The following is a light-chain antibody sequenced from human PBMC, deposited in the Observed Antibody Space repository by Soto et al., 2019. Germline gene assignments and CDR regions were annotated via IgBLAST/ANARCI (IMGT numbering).Light chain of an antibody. V-gene: IGKV1-8*01. Sequence: AIRMTQSPSSFSASTGDRVTITCRASQGISSYLAWYQQKPGKAPKLLIYAASTLQSGVPSRFSGSGSGTDFTLTISCLQSEDFATYYCPQYYSYTPATFGQGPKVEIK. CDR1: QGISSY. CDR2: AAS. J-gene: IGKJ1*01. CDR3: PQYYSYTPAT.